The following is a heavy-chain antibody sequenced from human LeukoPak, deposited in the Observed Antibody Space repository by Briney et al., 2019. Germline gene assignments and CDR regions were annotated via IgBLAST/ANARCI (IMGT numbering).Heavy chain of an antibody. CDR2: IIPIFGTA. CDR3: ARVSMDINGYTYGFFDY. D-gene: IGHD5-18*01. J-gene: IGHJ4*02. Sequence: SVKVSCKASGGTFSNYAISWVRQAPGQGLEWMGGIIPIFGTANYAQKFQGRVTITADESTSTAYMELSSLRSEDTAVYYCARVSMDINGYTYGFFDYWGQGTLVTVSS. CDR1: GGTFSNYA. V-gene: IGHV1-69*13.